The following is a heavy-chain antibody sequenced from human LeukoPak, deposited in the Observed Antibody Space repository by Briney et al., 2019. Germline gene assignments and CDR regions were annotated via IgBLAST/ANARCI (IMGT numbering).Heavy chain of an antibody. V-gene: IGHV3-21*01. CDR1: GFTFSSYS. CDR2: ISSSSSYI. CDR3: AREGRFTIFGVVYNWFDP. D-gene: IGHD3-3*01. J-gene: IGHJ5*02. Sequence: GGSLRLSCAASGFTFSSYSMNWVRQAPGKGLEWVSSISSSSSYIYYADSVKGRFTISRDNAKNSLYLQMNSLRAEDTAVYYCAREGRFTIFGVVYNWFDPWGQGTLVTVSS.